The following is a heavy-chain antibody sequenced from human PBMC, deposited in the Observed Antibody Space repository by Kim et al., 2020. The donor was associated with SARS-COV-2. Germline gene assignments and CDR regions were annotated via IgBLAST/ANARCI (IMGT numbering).Heavy chain of an antibody. D-gene: IGHD3-10*01. CDR1: GFTFSSYA. J-gene: IGHJ5*02. Sequence: GGSLRVSCTASGFTFSSYAMSWVRQAPGKGLEWVSSISNSGGSTYYADSVKGRFTISRDNSKNTLYLQMNSLRAEDTAIYYCAKRSTVIRGITGGFDPWGQGTLVTVSS. V-gene: IGHV3-23*01. CDR2: ISNSGGST. CDR3: AKRSTVIRGITGGFDP.